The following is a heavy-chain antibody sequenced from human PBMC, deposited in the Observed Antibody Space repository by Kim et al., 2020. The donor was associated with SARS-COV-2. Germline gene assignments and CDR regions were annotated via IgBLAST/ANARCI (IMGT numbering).Heavy chain of an antibody. V-gene: IGHV1-3*04. Sequence: ASVKVSCKASGYTFNLYAIHWVRQAPGQRLEWMGWMHTGNGDTKYSQEFQGRVSFTRDTSANTVYMELSNLVSEDAAIYYCARHLLPYSRIWRNAFDIWGHGTLVTVSS. D-gene: IGHD6-13*01. CDR2: MHTGNGDT. CDR1: GYTFNLYA. J-gene: IGHJ3*02. CDR3: ARHLLPYSRIWRNAFDI.